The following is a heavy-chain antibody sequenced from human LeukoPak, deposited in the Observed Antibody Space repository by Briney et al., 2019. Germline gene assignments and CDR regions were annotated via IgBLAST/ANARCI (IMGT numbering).Heavy chain of an antibody. V-gene: IGHV5-51*01. D-gene: IGHD2-8*01. J-gene: IGHJ4*02. CDR1: GSIFTNYW. CDR3: ARSPFYYFDY. Sequence: GASLQNSCKGSGSIFTNYWIGWVLQLPGKGLEWMGIIHPGDSDTRYSPTFQGQVTISIDKSISTAYLQWSSLKASDTAMYYCARSPFYYFDYWGQGTLVSVPS. CDR2: IHPGDSDT.